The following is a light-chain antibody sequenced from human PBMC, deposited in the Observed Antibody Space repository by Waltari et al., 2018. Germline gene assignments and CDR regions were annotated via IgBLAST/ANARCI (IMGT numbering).Light chain of an antibody. CDR2: GAS. Sequence: QMTQSPSSLSASVGDSVTLTCRASQSISKSLLWYRQTPGKAPELLIYGASTLQTGVPSRCSGSGSGTDFTLTISSLQPEDFATFFCQQTYFSVTFGQGTKV. CDR1: QSISKS. V-gene: IGKV1-39*01. J-gene: IGKJ1*01. CDR3: QQTYFSVT.